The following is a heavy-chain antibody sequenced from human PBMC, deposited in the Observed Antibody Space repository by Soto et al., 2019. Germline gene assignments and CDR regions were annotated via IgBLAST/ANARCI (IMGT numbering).Heavy chain of an antibody. CDR1: GYIFTSYY. CDR2: INPFDGSR. Sequence: ASVKVSCKASGYIFTSYYIHWVRQAPGQGLEWMGWINPFDGSRMFAQSFQGRVTMTRDTSTSTVYMEVSRLRSDDTAVYYCARGGPYGMDVWGQGTTVTVSS. J-gene: IGHJ6*02. D-gene: IGHD3-10*01. CDR3: ARGGPYGMDV. V-gene: IGHV1-46*01.